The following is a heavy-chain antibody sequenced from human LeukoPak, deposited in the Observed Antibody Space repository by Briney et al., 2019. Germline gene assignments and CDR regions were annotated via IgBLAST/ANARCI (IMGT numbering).Heavy chain of an antibody. CDR2: ISSSSSTI. J-gene: IGHJ3*02. D-gene: IGHD1-26*01. Sequence: GGSLRLSCAASGFTFSSYSMNWVRQAPGKGLEWVSYISSSSSTIYYADSVKGRFTISRDNAKNSLYLQMNSLRAEDTAVYYCARAPSGSYGDDAFDIRGQGTMVTVSS. CDR1: GFTFSSYS. CDR3: ARAPSGSYGDDAFDI. V-gene: IGHV3-48*04.